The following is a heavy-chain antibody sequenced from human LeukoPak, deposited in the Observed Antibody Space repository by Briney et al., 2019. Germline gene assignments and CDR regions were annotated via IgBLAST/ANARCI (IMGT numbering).Heavy chain of an antibody. Sequence: PGGSLRLSCAASGFTFSSYGMNWVRQAPGKGLEWVSYIGTSSSTIYYADSVKGRFTISRDNAKNPLYLQMNSLRDEDTAVYYCGRHDYGGNSGDNWGQGTLVTVSS. J-gene: IGHJ4*02. CDR1: GFTFSSYG. D-gene: IGHD4-23*01. CDR3: GRHDYGGNSGDN. V-gene: IGHV3-48*02. CDR2: IGTSSSTI.